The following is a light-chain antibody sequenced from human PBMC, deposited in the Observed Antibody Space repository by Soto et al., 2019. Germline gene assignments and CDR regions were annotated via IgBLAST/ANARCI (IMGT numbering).Light chain of an antibody. CDR1: XXXNRAGYA. Sequence: QSVLTQPPSVSGAPGQRVTXXXXGXXXXNRAGYAVHWSQQLPGTAPKLLIYGNSNRPSGVPDRFSGSKSGTSASLAITGLQAEDEADYYCQSYDSSLSVVFGGGTQLTVL. CDR2: GNS. CDR3: QSYDSSLSVV. J-gene: IGLJ2*01. V-gene: IGLV1-40*01.